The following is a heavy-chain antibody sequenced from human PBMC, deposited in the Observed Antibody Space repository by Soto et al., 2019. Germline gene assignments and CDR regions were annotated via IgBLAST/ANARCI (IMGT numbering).Heavy chain of an antibody. D-gene: IGHD3-22*01. CDR2: IYSGGST. V-gene: IGHV3-53*01. J-gene: IGHJ1*01. CDR3: ARDRVESGYPEYFQH. CDR1: GFTVSSNY. Sequence: GSLRLSCAASGFTVSSNYMSWVRQAPGKGLEWVSVIYSGGSTYYADSVKGRFTISRDNSKNTLYLQMNSLRAEDTAVYYCARDRVESGYPEYFQHWGQAPLVTVSS.